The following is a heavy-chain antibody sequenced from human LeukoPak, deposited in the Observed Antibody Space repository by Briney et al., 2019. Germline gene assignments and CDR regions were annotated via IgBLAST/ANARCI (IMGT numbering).Heavy chain of an antibody. CDR1: GFTFDDYG. V-gene: IGHV3-20*04. CDR3: AREGPTVTTKYTYYFDY. Sequence: GGSLRLSCAASGFTFDDYGMSWVRQAPGKGLEWVSGINWNGGSTGYADSVKGRFTISRDNAKNSLYLQMNSLRAEDTALYYCAREGPTVTTKYTYYFDYWGQGTLVTVSS. D-gene: IGHD4-17*01. J-gene: IGHJ4*02. CDR2: INWNGGST.